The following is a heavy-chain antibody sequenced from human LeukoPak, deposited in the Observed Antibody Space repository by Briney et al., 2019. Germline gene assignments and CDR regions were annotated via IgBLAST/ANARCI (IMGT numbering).Heavy chain of an antibody. CDR1: GFTFSSYW. V-gene: IGHV3-48*04. CDR3: ARSDSGSYYYYGMDV. D-gene: IGHD1-26*01. J-gene: IGHJ6*02. CDR2: ISSSGSTI. Sequence: GGSLRLSCAASGFTFSSYWMSWVRQAPGKGLEWVSYISSSGSTIYYADSVKGRFTISRDNAKNSLYLQMNSLRAEDTAVYYCARSDSGSYYYYGMDVWGQGTTVTVSS.